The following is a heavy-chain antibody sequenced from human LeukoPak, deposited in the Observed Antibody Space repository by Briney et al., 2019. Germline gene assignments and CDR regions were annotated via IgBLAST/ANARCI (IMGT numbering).Heavy chain of an antibody. Sequence: PGGSLRLSCAASGFTFSSYGMSWVRQAPGKGLEWVSGISSSGGSTYYADSVKGRFTISRDNSRNTLYLQMNSLRAEDTAVYYCARHLLWFGELSGGFDHWGQGTLVTVSS. CDR3: ARHLLWFGELSGGFDH. D-gene: IGHD3-10*01. V-gene: IGHV3-23*01. J-gene: IGHJ4*02. CDR2: ISSSGGST. CDR1: GFTFSSYG.